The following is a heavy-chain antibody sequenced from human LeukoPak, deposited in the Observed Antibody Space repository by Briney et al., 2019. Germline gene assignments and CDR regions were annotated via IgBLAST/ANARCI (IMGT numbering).Heavy chain of an antibody. J-gene: IGHJ4*02. CDR3: AKDPDY. Sequence: SGGSLRLSCAVSGFTFSSYAMHWVRQAPGKGLEWVAVISYDGSNKYYADSVKGRFTISRDNSKNTLYLQMNSLRAEDTAVYYCAKDPDYWGQGTLVTVSS. CDR1: GFTFSSYA. V-gene: IGHV3-30-3*01. CDR2: ISYDGSNK.